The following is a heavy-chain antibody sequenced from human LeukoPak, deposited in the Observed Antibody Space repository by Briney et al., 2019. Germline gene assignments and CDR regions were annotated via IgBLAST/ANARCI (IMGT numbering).Heavy chain of an antibody. D-gene: IGHD1-26*01. CDR3: ARSALSGSSNYYYYYYMDV. J-gene: IGHJ6*03. CDR1: GFTFSSYE. CDR2: ISSSGSTI. V-gene: IGHV3-48*03. Sequence: PGGSLRLSCAASGFTFSSYEMNWVRQAPGKGLEWVSYISSSGSTIYYADSVKGRFTISRDNSKNTLYLQMNSLRAEDTAVYYCARSALSGSSNYYYYYYMDVWGKGTTVTVSS.